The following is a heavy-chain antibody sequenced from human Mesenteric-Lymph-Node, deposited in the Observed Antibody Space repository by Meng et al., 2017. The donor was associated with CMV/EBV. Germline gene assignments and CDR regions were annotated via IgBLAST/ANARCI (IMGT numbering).Heavy chain of an antibody. D-gene: IGHD2-2*03. Sequence: GGSLRLSCAASEFTVSYNYMNWVRQAPGKGLEWVSTIYSTGKTSYADSVKGRFTISRDDYRNALSLEMNSLRDEDTAVYYCARSVVGYYYYGMDLWGQGTTVTVSS. CDR2: IYSTGKT. CDR1: EFTVSYNY. CDR3: ARSVVGYYYYGMDL. J-gene: IGHJ6*02. V-gene: IGHV3-66*02.